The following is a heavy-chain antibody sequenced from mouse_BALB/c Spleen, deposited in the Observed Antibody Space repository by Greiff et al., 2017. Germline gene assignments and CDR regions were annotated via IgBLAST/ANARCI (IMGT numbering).Heavy chain of an antibody. CDR3: ARSDGNFDY. Sequence: VQLQQPGPGLVKPSQSLSLTCTVTGYSITSDYAWNWIRQFPGNKLEWMGYISYSGSTSYNPSLKSRISITRDTSKNQFFLQLNSVTTEDTATYYCARSDGNFDYWGQGTTLTVSS. D-gene: IGHD2-1*01. V-gene: IGHV3-2*02. CDR1: GYSITSDYA. J-gene: IGHJ2*01. CDR2: ISYSGST.